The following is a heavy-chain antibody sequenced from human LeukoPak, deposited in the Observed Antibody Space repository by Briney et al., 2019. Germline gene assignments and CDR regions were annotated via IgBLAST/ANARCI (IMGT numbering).Heavy chain of an antibody. CDR3: AGETILAVAGDF. D-gene: IGHD6-19*01. V-gene: IGHV3-48*01. CDR1: GFTFNRNN. CDR2: ISSTSITM. J-gene: IGHJ4*02. Sequence: WGSLRLSCAASGFTFNRNNMNWVRQAPGKGLEWVSYISSTSITMYYADSVKGRFTISRDNAKNSLYLQMNSLRADDTAVYYCAGETILAVAGDFWGQGTLVTVSS.